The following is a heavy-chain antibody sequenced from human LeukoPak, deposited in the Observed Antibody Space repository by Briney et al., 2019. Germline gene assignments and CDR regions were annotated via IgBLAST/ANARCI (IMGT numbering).Heavy chain of an antibody. CDR1: GFTFSSYW. J-gene: IGHJ4*02. CDR2: IKQDGSEK. V-gene: IGHV3-7*03. D-gene: IGHD3-22*01. CDR3: ARAEYYYYDSSGYYPDY. Sequence: GGSLRLSCAASGFTFSSYWMSWVRQAPGKGLEWVANIKQDGSEKYYVDSVKGRFTISRDNAKNSLYLQMNSLRAEDTAVYYCARAEYYYYDSSGYYPDYWGQGTLVTVSS.